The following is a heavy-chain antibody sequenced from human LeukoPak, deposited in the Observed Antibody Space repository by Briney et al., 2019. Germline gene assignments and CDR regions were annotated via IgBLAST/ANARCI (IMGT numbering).Heavy chain of an antibody. CDR3: ARPGCGGNCYYRMDV. CDR1: GFTFSSYA. CDR2: VSDSGTRT. J-gene: IGHJ6*04. Sequence: GGSLRLSCAAPGFTFSSYAMTWVRQAPGKGLEWVSAVSDSGTRTFYADSVKGRFAISRNSLRADDTAVYYCARPGCGGNCYYRMDVWGKGTTVTVSS. V-gene: IGHV3-23*01. D-gene: IGHD2-21*01.